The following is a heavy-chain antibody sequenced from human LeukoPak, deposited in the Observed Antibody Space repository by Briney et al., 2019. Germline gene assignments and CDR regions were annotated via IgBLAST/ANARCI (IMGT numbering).Heavy chain of an antibody. CDR2: IWCDGSNK. Sequence: GGSLRLSCAASGFTFSSYGMHWVRQAPGKGLEWVAVIWCDGSNKYYADSVKGRFTISRDNSKNTLYLQMNSLRAEDTAVYYCARDEDLSRDGYNQAFDYWGQGTLVTVSS. J-gene: IGHJ4*02. V-gene: IGHV3-33*01. CDR1: GFTFSSYG. CDR3: ARDEDLSRDGYNQAFDY. D-gene: IGHD5-24*01.